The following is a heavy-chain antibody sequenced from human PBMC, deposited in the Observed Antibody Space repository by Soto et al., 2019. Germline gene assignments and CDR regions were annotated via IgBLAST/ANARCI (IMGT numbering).Heavy chain of an antibody. CDR3: ARDGGVVLVPAAISGYYYGMDV. CDR1: GFTVSSNY. V-gene: IGHV3-53*01. Sequence: EVQLVESGGGLIQPGGSLRLSCAASGFTVSSNYMSWVRQAPGKGLEWVSVIYSGGSTYYADSVKGRFTISRDNSKNTLYLQMNSLRAEDTAVYYCARDGGVVLVPAAISGYYYGMDVWGQGTTVTVSS. CDR2: IYSGGST. J-gene: IGHJ6*02. D-gene: IGHD2-2*01.